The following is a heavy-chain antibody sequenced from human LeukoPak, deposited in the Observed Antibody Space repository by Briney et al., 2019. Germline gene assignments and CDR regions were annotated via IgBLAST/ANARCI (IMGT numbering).Heavy chain of an antibody. CDR2: IIPIFGTA. D-gene: IGHD3-22*01. Sequence: SVKVSCKASGGTFSSYAISWARQAPGQGLEWMGGIIPIFGTANYAQKFQGRVTITADESTSTAYMELSSLRSEDTAVYYCARARYYYDSSGYYSDRYYFDYWGQGTLVTVSS. V-gene: IGHV1-69*13. CDR1: GGTFSSYA. J-gene: IGHJ4*02. CDR3: ARARYYYDSSGYYSDRYYFDY.